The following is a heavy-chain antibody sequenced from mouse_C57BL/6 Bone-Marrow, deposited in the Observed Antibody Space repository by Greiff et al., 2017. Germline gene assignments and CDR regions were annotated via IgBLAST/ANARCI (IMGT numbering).Heavy chain of an antibody. CDR3: ARSGDYYGNFDV. D-gene: IGHD1-1*01. CDR2: IYPGDGDT. Sequence: VQLQQSGPELVKPGASVKISCKASGYAFSSSWMNWVKQRPGKGLEWIGRIYPGDGDTNYNGKFKGKATLTADKSSSTAYMQLSRLTSEDSAVYICARSGDYYGNFDVWGTGATVTVTS. CDR1: GYAFSSSW. J-gene: IGHJ1*03. V-gene: IGHV1-82*01.